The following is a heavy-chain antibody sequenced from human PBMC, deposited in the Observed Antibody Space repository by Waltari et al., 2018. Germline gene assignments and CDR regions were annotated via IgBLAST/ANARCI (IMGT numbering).Heavy chain of an antibody. V-gene: IGHV4-34*02. CDR3: ARGRAYGQSDY. D-gene: IGHD4-17*01. Sequence: QVQLQQWGAGLLKPSETLSLTCAVYGGSFSGYYWSWIRQPPGQGLERIGEIKRSGSANYTPSLKSRVTISVDTSNNQFSLKVTSVTAADTAVYYCARGRAYGQSDYWGQGTLVTVSS. CDR1: GGSFSGYY. CDR2: IKRSGSA. J-gene: IGHJ4*02.